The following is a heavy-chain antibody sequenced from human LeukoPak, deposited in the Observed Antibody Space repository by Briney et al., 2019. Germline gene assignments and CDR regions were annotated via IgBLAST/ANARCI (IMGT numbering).Heavy chain of an antibody. CDR3: TRGWIHLWNDGFDI. CDR2: INNSGGSA. D-gene: IGHD5-18*01. J-gene: IGHJ3*02. CDR1: GFTFSSHA. V-gene: IGHV3-23*01. Sequence: GGSLRLSCAASGFTFSSHAMSWVRQAPGKGLEWVSVINNSGGSAYYADSVKGRFTISRDNSKNTVSLQLNSLRAEDTALYYCTRGWIHLWNDGFDIWGQGTMVTVSS.